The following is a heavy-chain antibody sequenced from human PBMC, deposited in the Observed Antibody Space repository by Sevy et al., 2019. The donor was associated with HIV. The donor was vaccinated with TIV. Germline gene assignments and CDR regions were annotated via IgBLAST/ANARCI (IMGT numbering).Heavy chain of an antibody. CDR2: ISTRSYTI. Sequence: GGSLRLSCAASGFTFNDYNMNWVRQAPGKGLEWVSYISTRSYTIYYADSAKGRFTISRDDAKNFLFLQMSSLRDEDTALYYCARDRGLHTPMADRNFDLWGRGTLVTVSS. CDR3: ARDRGLHTPMADRNFDL. CDR1: GFTFNDYN. V-gene: IGHV3-48*02. J-gene: IGHJ2*01. D-gene: IGHD5-18*01.